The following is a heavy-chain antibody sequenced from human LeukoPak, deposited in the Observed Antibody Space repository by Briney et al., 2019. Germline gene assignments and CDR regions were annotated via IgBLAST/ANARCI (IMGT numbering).Heavy chain of an antibody. D-gene: IGHD6-13*01. J-gene: IGHJ4*02. Sequence: GGSLRLSCAASGFTFSSYWMHWVRQAPGKGLVWVSRINSDGSSTSYADSVKGRFTISRDNAKNTLYLQVNSLRAEDTAVYYCARVTYSSSWYLGYWGQGTLVTVSS. CDR3: ARVTYSSSWYLGY. V-gene: IGHV3-74*01. CDR1: GFTFSSYW. CDR2: INSDGSST.